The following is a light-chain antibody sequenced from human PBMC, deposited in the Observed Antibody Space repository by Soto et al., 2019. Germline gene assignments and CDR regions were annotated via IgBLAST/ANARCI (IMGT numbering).Light chain of an antibody. CDR1: QSVSSSY. J-gene: IGKJ5*01. CDR3: QQCGSSPIT. V-gene: IGKV3-20*01. Sequence: EIVLTQSPGTLSLSPGERDTLSCRASQSVSSSYLAWYQQKPGQAPRLLIYGASSRATGIPDRFSGSGSGTDFTLTISRLEPEDFAVYYCQQCGSSPITFGQGTRLEIK. CDR2: GAS.